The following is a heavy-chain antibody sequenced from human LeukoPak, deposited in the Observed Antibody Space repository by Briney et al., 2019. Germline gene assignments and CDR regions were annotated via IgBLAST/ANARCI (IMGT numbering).Heavy chain of an antibody. CDR3: ARDQFKYYAADTYYSDIDF. J-gene: IGHJ6*02. CDR1: GYSFTSYA. D-gene: IGHD3-10*01. V-gene: IGHV1-18*01. Sequence: AFVKVSCTASGYSFTSYAIAWVRQAPGEGLEWMGWISAYNGRTNYAQKFRGRITMTTDTSTNTGYMELRSLRFDDTAVYFCARDQFKYYAADTYYSDIDFWGQGTTVTVSS. CDR2: ISAYNGRT.